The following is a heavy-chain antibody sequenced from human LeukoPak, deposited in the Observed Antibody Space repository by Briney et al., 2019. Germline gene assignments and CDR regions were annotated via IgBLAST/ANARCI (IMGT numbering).Heavy chain of an antibody. CDR3: ARRGYSNYVPFDY. D-gene: IGHD4-11*01. V-gene: IGHV5-51*01. Sequence: NHGESLKISCKGSGYSFTTYWIAWVRQMPGKGLEWMGIIYPGDSDTRYSPSFQGQVTISADKSISTAYLQWSSLKASDTAMYYCARRGYSNYVPFDYWGQGTLVTVSS. CDR2: IYPGDSDT. CDR1: GYSFTTYW. J-gene: IGHJ4*02.